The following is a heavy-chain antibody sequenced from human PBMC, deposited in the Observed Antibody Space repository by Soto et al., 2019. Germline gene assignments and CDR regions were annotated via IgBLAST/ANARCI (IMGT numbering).Heavy chain of an antibody. J-gene: IGHJ4*02. V-gene: IGHV3-30-3*01. Sequence: QVQLVESGGGMVQPGTSLRLSCAASGFTFITSALHWVRQAPGKGLERVAVIAYDGSNDYYADSVKGRLTIYKDSSRNTEYLQKNSMRAEKTPVYYGARDLGMGTYYYDSCGGWIDYMGKVTLVNITS. CDR2: IAYDGSND. CDR3: ARDLGMGTYYYDSCGGWIDY. CDR1: GFTFITSA. D-gene: IGHD3-22*01.